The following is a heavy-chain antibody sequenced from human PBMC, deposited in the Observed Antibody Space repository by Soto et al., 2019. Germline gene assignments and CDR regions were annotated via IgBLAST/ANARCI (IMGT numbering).Heavy chain of an antibody. CDR3: AREERPYSSSWLFAY. V-gene: IGHV3-30*03. J-gene: IGHJ4*02. Sequence: GGSLRLSCAASGFTFSSYGRYWVRQAPGKGLEWVAVISYDGGNKYYPDSVRGRFTISTDNSQNTLYLQMNSLRAEDTAVYYCAREERPYSSSWLFAYWGQGTLVTVSS. CDR2: ISYDGGNK. CDR1: GFTFSSYG. D-gene: IGHD6-13*01.